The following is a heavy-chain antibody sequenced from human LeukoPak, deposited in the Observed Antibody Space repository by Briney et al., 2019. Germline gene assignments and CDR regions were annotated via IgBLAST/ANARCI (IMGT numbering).Heavy chain of an antibody. V-gene: IGHV4-59*08. J-gene: IGHJ4*02. Sequence: PSESLSLTCTVSGGSISSYYWSWIRQPPGKGLEWIGYIYYGGSTNYNPSLKSRVTISVDTSKNQFSLKLSSVTAADTAVYYCARHAQWWLRLRPFDYWGQGTLVTVSS. CDR3: ARHAQWWLRLRPFDY. D-gene: IGHD5-12*01. CDR2: IYYGGST. CDR1: GGSISSYY.